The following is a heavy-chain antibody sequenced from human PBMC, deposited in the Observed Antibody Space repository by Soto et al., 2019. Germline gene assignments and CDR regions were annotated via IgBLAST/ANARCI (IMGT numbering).Heavy chain of an antibody. Sequence: GGSLRLSCAASRFTFSSYWIHWVRQAPGKGLVWVSRVNNDGSDTIYADSVKGRFTISRDNAKNTVYLQMSSLRDEDTALYFCARGGFMHAFDIWGQGTMVTV. V-gene: IGHV3-74*01. CDR1: RFTFSSYW. D-gene: IGHD2-8*01. CDR3: ARGGFMHAFDI. J-gene: IGHJ3*02. CDR2: VNNDGSDT.